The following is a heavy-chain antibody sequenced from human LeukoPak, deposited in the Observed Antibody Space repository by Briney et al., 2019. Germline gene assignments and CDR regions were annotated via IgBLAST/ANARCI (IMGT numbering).Heavy chain of an antibody. J-gene: IGHJ4*02. CDR1: GFTFSRYS. CDR2: ISSSSSYI. Sequence: GGSLRLSCAASGFTFSRYSMNWVRQAPGKGLEWVSSISSSSSYIYYADSVKGRFTISRDNAKNSLYLQMNSLRAEDTAVYYCARGYYGSGSGFDYWGQGTLVTVSS. V-gene: IGHV3-21*01. D-gene: IGHD3-10*01. CDR3: ARGYYGSGSGFDY.